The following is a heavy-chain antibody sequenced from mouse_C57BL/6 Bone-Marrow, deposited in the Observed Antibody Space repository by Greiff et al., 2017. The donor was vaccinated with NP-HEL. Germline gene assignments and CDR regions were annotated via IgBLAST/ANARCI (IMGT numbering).Heavy chain of an antibody. CDR1: GFTFSSYG. V-gene: IGHV5-6*01. CDR3: ARPDGYYLYFDV. J-gene: IGHJ1*03. Sequence: EVQGVESGGDLVKPGGSLKLSCAASGFTFSSYGMSWVRQTPDKRLEWVATISSGGSYTSYPDSVKGRFTISRDNAKNTLYLQMSRLKSEDTAMYYCARPDGYYLYFDVWGTGTTVTVSS. CDR2: ISSGGSYT. D-gene: IGHD2-3*01.